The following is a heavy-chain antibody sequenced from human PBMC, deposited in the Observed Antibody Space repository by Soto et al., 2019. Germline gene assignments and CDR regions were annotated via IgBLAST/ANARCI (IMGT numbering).Heavy chain of an antibody. Sequence: ASVKVSCKASGGTFSSYAISWVRQAPGQGLEWMGGIIPIFGTANYAQKFQGRVTITADESTSTAYMELSSLRSEDTAVYYCARGTIFGVATYYYYGMDVWGQGTTVTVSS. V-gene: IGHV1-69*13. J-gene: IGHJ6*02. CDR3: ARGTIFGVATYYYYGMDV. D-gene: IGHD3-3*01. CDR1: GGTFSSYA. CDR2: IIPIFGTA.